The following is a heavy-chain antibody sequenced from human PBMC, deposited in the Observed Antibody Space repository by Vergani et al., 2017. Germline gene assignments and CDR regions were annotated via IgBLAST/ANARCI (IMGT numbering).Heavy chain of an antibody. D-gene: IGHD3-3*01. V-gene: IGHV5-51*03. CDR1: GYSFTSYW. CDR2: IYPGDSDT. CDR3: ARRFNDFWSGYLASDY. J-gene: IGHJ4*02. Sequence: EVQLVQSGAEVKKPGESLKISCKGSGYSFTSYWIGWVRQMPGKGLEWMGIIYPGDSDTRYSPSFQGQVTISADKSISTAYLQWSSLKASDTAMYYCARRFNDFWSGYLASDYWGQGTLVTVSS.